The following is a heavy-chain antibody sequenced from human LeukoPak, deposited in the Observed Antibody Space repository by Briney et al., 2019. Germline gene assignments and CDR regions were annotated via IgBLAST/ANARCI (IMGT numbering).Heavy chain of an antibody. V-gene: IGHV3-23*01. CDR2: ISGSGGST. J-gene: IGHJ4*02. Sequence: GGSLRLSCAASGFTFSSYAMSWVRQAPGKGLEWVSAISGSGGSTYYADSVKGRFTISRDNTKNSLYLQMNSLRVEDTAVYYCARGPFVVIAYWGQGTLVTVSS. CDR3: ARGPFVVIAY. CDR1: GFTFSSYA. D-gene: IGHD2-21*01.